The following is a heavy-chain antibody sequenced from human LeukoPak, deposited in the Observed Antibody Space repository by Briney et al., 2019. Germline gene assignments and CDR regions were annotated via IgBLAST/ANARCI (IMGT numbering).Heavy chain of an antibody. CDR3: ARGYGDYGSLFDY. CDR2: IYYSGST. V-gene: IGHV4-31*03. Sequence: SETLSLTCTVSGGSISSGGYSWSWIRQHPGKGLEWIGYIYYSGSTYYNPSLKSRVTISVDTSKNQFSLKLSSVTAADTAVYYCARGYGDYGSLFDYWGQGTLVTVSS. D-gene: IGHD4-17*01. J-gene: IGHJ4*02. CDR1: GGSISSGGYS.